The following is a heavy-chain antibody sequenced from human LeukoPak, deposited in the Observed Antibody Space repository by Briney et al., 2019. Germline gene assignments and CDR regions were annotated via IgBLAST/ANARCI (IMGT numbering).Heavy chain of an antibody. D-gene: IGHD2-2*01. CDR1: GFTVSSNY. Sequence: GGSLRLSCVVSGFTVSSNYMSWVRQAPGKGLEWVSVIYSGGSTYYADSVKGRFTISRDHSKNTLYLQINSLRAEDTAVYYCAREGGLMPALDYWGQGTLVTVSS. CDR2: IYSGGST. V-gene: IGHV3-66*02. CDR3: AREGGLMPALDY. J-gene: IGHJ4*02.